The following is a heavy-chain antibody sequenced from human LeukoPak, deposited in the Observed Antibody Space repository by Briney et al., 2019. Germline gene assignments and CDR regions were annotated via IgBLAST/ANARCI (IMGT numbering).Heavy chain of an antibody. V-gene: IGHV3-23*01. D-gene: IGHD3-22*01. J-gene: IGHJ4*02. CDR1: GFTFSSYA. Sequence: GGSLRLSCAASGFTFSSYAMSWVRQAPGEGLEWVSAISGSGGSTYYADSVKGRFTISRDNSKNTLYLQMNSLRAEDTAVYYCAEGLYYYDSSAFDYWGQGTLVTVSS. CDR2: ISGSGGST. CDR3: AEGLYYYDSSAFDY.